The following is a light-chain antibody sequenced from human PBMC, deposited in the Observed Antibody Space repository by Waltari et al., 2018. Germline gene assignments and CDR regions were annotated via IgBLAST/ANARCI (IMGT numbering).Light chain of an antibody. CDR3: MQALQSPWS. CDR2: LGS. CDR1: QNLLHTNGYNY. J-gene: IGKJ1*01. Sequence: DIVVTQSPLSLPVTPGEPSSISCRSSQNLLHTNGYNYLDWYLQKPGQPPQLLIFLGSNRASGVPDGFSGSGSGTEFTLKISRVEAEDVGVYYCMQALQSPWSFGQGTKVEIK. V-gene: IGKV2-28*01.